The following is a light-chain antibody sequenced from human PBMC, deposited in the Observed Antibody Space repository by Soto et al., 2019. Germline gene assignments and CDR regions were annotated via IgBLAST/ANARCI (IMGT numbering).Light chain of an antibody. CDR2: SND. J-gene: IGLJ2*01. V-gene: IGLV1-47*02. CDR1: TSNIGSNY. CDR3: AAWDDSLSVL. Sequence: QSVMTQPPSASGTPGQRVTISCSGSTSNIGSNYVYWYQQLPGRAPKLLIYSNDRRPSGVPERFSGSKSGTSASLAISGLRSEDEADYYCAAWDDSLSVLFGGGTKLTVL.